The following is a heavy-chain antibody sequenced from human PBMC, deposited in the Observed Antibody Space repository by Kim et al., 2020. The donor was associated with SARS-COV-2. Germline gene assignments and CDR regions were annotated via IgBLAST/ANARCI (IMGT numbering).Heavy chain of an antibody. CDR2: IYYSGST. V-gene: IGHV4-39*01. Sequence: SETLSLTCTVSGGSISSSSYYWGWIRQPPGKGLEWIGSIYYSGSTYYNPSLKSRVTISVDTSKNQFSLKLSSVTAADTAVYYCARHNRLGGPLNWFDPWG. CDR1: GGSISSSSYY. CDR3: ARHNRLGGPLNWFDP. D-gene: IGHD3-16*01. J-gene: IGHJ5*02.